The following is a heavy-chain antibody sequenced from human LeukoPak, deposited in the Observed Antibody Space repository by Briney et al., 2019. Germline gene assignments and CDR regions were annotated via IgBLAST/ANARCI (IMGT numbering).Heavy chain of an antibody. Sequence: GGSPRLSCAASGFIFRNYWMSWVRQAPGKGLEWVANIKQDGSEKYYVDSVKGRFTISRDNAKNSLYLQMNSLGTDDTAVYFCEREGPFDFWGQGTLVTVSS. J-gene: IGHJ4*02. CDR1: GFIFRNYW. CDR2: IKQDGSEK. CDR3: EREGPFDF. V-gene: IGHV3-7*01.